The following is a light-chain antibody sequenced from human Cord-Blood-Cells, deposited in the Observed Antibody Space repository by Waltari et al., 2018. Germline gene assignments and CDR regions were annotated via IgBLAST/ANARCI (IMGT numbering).Light chain of an antibody. CDR2: GAS. CDR1: QSVSSSH. Sequence: EIVLTQSPGTLSLSPGDRATLSCRASQSVSSSHLAWYQQKPGQAPRLLIYGASSRATGIPDRISGSGSGTDFTLTISRLGPEDFAVYYCQQYGSSPWTFGQGTKVEIK. V-gene: IGKV3-20*01. J-gene: IGKJ1*01. CDR3: QQYGSSPWT.